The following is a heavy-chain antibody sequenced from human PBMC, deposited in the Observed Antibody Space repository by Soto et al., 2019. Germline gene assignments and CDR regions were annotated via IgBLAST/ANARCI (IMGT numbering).Heavy chain of an antibody. V-gene: IGHV4-59*01. D-gene: IGHD2-8*01. CDR2: IYYSGST. Sequence: SETLSLTCTVSGGSISSYYWSWIRQPPGKGLEWIGYIYYSGSTNYNPSLKSRVTISVDTSKNQFSLKLSSVTAADTAVYYCASTSQNCTNGVCPYYYCYYMDVWGKGNTVTVSS. CDR1: GGSISSYY. CDR3: ASTSQNCTNGVCPYYYCYYMDV. J-gene: IGHJ6*03.